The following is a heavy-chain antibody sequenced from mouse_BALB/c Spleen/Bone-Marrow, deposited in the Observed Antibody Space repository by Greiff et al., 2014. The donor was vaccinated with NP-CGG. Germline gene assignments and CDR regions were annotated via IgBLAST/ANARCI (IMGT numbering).Heavy chain of an antibody. V-gene: IGHV5-9*02. J-gene: IGHJ3*01. CDR2: ITSGGGNT. Sequence: EVKLVESGGGLVKPGGSLKLSCTASGFAFSNCDMSWVRQTPEKRLEWVATITSGGGNTYYPDSVKGRLTISRDNARNTLYLQMSSLRSEDTALYYCARVWDWFAYWGQGTLVTVSA. D-gene: IGHD4-1*01. CDR1: GFAFSNCD. CDR3: ARVWDWFAY.